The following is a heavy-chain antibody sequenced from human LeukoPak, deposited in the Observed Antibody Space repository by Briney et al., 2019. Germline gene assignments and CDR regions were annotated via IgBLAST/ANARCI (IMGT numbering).Heavy chain of an antibody. V-gene: IGHV3-7*01. CDR1: GFIFSDYW. CDR2: IKQDGTEK. CDR3: ARVLRSYCCAFDI. D-gene: IGHD3-16*02. Sequence: PGGSLRLSCAASGFIFSDYWMSWVRQAPGKGLERVAFIKQDGTEKFYVDSVKGRFTISRDDAENSLYLQMNSLRVEDTAVYYCARVLRSYCCAFDIWGQGTMVTVSS. J-gene: IGHJ3*02.